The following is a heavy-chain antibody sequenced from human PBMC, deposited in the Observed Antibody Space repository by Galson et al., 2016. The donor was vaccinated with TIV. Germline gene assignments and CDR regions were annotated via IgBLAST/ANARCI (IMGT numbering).Heavy chain of an antibody. CDR1: GYIFSHYW. CDR3: ERRSGGDTYGHDF. Sequence: QSGAEVKKPGESLKISCQASGYIFSHYWIGWVRQMPGKGLEWMGLVFGDGADAIYSPSFQGQVSFSADKSISTAYLQWSSLKVSDSAIYYCERRSGGDTYGHDFWGQGTLVTVSS. J-gene: IGHJ4*02. V-gene: IGHV5-51*01. D-gene: IGHD3-16*01. CDR2: VFGDGADA.